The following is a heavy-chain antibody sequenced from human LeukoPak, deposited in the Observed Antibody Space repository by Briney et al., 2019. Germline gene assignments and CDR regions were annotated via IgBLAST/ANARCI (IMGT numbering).Heavy chain of an antibody. V-gene: IGHV3-7*05. J-gene: IGHJ4*02. CDR2: IKQDGSEE. Sequence: GGSLRLSCAASGLTFSSYWMSWVRQAPGKGLEWVANIKQDGSEEYYVDSVKGRFTISRDNAKNSLYLQMNSLRAEDTAVYYCAKDRYYYDSSGPPTWGQGTLVTVSS. CDR1: GLTFSSYW. D-gene: IGHD3-22*01. CDR3: AKDRYYYDSSGPPT.